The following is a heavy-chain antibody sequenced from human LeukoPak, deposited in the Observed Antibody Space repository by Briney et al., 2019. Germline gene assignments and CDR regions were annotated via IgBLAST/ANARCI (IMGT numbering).Heavy chain of an antibody. D-gene: IGHD6-13*01. J-gene: IGHJ4*02. V-gene: IGHV4-59*08. CDR2: IHYSGST. CDR3: ARGYSSSWYYFDY. Sequence: KTSETLSLTCIVSGGSISNYYWSWIRQPPGTGLEWIGYIHYSGSTNYNPSLESRATISLDTSKSQFSLKLSSVTAADTAIYYCARGYSSSWYYFDYWGQGTLVTVSS. CDR1: GGSISNYY.